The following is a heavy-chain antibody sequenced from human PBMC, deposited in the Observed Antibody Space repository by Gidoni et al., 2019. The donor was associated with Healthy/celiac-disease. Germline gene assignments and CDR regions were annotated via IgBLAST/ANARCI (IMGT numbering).Heavy chain of an antibody. V-gene: IGHV4-59*01. D-gene: IGHD4-17*01. CDR1: GGSISSYY. CDR2: IYYSGST. J-gene: IGHJ4*02. Sequence: QVQLQESGTGLVKPSETLSLTCTVSGGSISSYYWSWIRQPPGKGLEWIGYIYYSGSTNYNPSLKSRVTISVDTSKNQFSLKLSSVTAADTAVYYCAGWRATVTMGVDYWGQGTLVTVSS. CDR3: AGWRATVTMGVDY.